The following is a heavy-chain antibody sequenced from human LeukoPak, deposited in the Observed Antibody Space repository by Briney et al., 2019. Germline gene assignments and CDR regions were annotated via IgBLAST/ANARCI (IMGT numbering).Heavy chain of an antibody. D-gene: IGHD1/OR15-1a*01. Sequence: GGSLRLSCAASGFIFTDYCMHWVRQAPGKGLEWLTFIRYYGSDKYYADSVKGRFTISRDNSKNTMYLPMNSLTSEDTAVYYCAKEGTASKPSALDHWGQGILVTVSS. CDR1: GFIFTDYC. CDR2: IRYYGSDK. J-gene: IGHJ4*02. V-gene: IGHV3-30*02. CDR3: AKEGTASKPSALDH.